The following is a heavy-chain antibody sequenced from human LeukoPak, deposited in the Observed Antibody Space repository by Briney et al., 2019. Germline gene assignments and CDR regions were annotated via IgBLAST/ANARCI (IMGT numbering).Heavy chain of an antibody. CDR3: ASQIGGYYDSSANWFDP. CDR1: GGTFSSNA. CDR2: IIPIFGTA. V-gene: IGHV1-69*05. Sequence: ASVKVSCKPSGGTFSSNAISWVRQAPGQGLEWMGGIIPIFGTANCAQKFQGRVTITTDESTTTAYMELSSLRSEDTAVYYCASQIGGYYDSSANWFDPWGQGTLVTVSS. J-gene: IGHJ5*02. D-gene: IGHD3-22*01.